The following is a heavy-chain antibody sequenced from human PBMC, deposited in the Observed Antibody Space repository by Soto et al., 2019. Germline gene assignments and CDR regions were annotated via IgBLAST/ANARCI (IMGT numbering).Heavy chain of an antibody. CDR1: GGTFSSYT. Sequence: ASVKVSCKASGGTFSSYTISWVRQAPGQGLEWMGRIIPILGIANYAQKFQGRVTITADKSTSTAYMELSSLRSEDTAVYYCASPQPPLRYCSGTSGYKGEYFQHWGQGTLVTVSS. D-gene: IGHD2-2*02. J-gene: IGHJ1*01. V-gene: IGHV1-69*02. CDR3: ASPQPPLRYCSGTSGYKGEYFQH. CDR2: IIPILGIA.